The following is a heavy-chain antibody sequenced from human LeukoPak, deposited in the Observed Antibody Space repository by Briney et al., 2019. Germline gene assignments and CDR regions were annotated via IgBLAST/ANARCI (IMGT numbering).Heavy chain of an antibody. J-gene: IGHJ5*02. CDR2: MNPNSGNT. CDR1: GYTFTSYD. D-gene: IGHD6-19*01. Sequence: GASVKVSCKASGYTFTSYDLNWVRQATGQGLEWMGWMNPNSGNTGYAQKFQGRVTMTRNTSISTAYMELSSLRSEDTAVYYCARGRYSSGWYKENWFDPWGQGTLVTVSS. CDR3: ARGRYSSGWYKENWFDP. V-gene: IGHV1-8*01.